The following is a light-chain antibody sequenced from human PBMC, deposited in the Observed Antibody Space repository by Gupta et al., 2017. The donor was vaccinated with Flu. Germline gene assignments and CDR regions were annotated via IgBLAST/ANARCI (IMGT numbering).Light chain of an antibody. CDR3: QVWDSSSDHAGV. J-gene: IGLJ1*01. Sequence: SYVLTQPPSVSVAPGQTAGITCGGNNIGSKSVHWYQQKPGQSPVLVVYDDIDRPSGIPERFSGSNSGNTATLTISRVEAGDEADYYCQVWDSSSDHAGVFGTGTKVTVL. V-gene: IGLV3-21*02. CDR1: NIGSKS. CDR2: DDI.